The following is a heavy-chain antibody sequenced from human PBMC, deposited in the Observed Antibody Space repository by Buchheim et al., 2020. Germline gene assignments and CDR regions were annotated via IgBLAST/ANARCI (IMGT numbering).Heavy chain of an antibody. CDR1: GFTVSDNY. J-gene: IGHJ4*02. CDR3: ARDAATVTPPDYFDY. D-gene: IGHD4-17*01. CDR2: IYNDGST. Sequence: EVPLVESGGGLVQPGGSLRLSCAVSGFTVSDNYMSWVRQAPGKGLEWVSVIYNDGSTYYSDPVKGRFTISRDNSQNTLFLHMNSLRVEDTGVYYCARDAATVTPPDYFDYWGQGTL. V-gene: IGHV3-66*01.